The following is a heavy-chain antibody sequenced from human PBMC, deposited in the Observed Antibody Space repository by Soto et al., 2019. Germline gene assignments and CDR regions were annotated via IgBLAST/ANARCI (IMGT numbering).Heavy chain of an antibody. D-gene: IGHD4-17*01. CDR1: GFTFRFYP. CDR2: ISYDGSNE. V-gene: IGHV3-30-3*01. J-gene: IGHJ4*02. Sequence: QVQLVESGGGVVQPGRSLRLSCAASGFTFRFYPMHWVRQAPGKGLEWVAAISYDGSNEYYTDSVKGRFTISRDNSNNTLYLQMNALRAEDTAVYYCTRDYGDYPMGFDNWGQGTPVTVSS. CDR3: TRDYGDYPMGFDN.